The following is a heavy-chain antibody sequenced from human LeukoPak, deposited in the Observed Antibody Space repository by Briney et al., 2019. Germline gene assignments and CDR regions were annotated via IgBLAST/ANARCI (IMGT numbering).Heavy chain of an antibody. J-gene: IGHJ4*02. CDR1: GGSISSYY. V-gene: IGHV4-59*08. D-gene: IGHD4-23*01. CDR3: ARHEGGGYGGNPSHLDY. Sequence: PSETLSLTCTVSGGSISSYYWSWIRQPPGKGLEWIGYIYYSGSTNYNPSLKSRVTISVDTSKNQFSLKLSSVTAADTAVYYCARHEGGGYGGNPSHLDYWGQGTLVTVSS. CDR2: IYYSGST.